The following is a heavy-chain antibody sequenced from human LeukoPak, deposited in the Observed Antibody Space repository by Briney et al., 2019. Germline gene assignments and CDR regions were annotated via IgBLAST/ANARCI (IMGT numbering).Heavy chain of an antibody. Sequence: GGSLRLSCAAAGFTFSDYYMSWIRQAPGKGLEWVSYISSSGSTIYYADSVKGRFTISRDNAKNSLYLQMNSLRAEDTAVYYCARDSLGSGYRILLDYWGQGTLVTVSS. V-gene: IGHV3-11*01. D-gene: IGHD3-22*01. CDR3: ARDSLGSGYRILLDY. CDR1: GFTFSDYY. J-gene: IGHJ4*02. CDR2: ISSSGSTI.